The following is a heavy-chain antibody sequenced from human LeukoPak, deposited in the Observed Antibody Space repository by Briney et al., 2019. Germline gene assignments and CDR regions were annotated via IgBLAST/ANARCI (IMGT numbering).Heavy chain of an antibody. CDR1: GFTLSSYW. J-gene: IGHJ4*02. V-gene: IGHV3-74*01. CDR2: INSDGSST. CDR3: ARDRRDFWSGYSFGY. D-gene: IGHD3-3*01. Sequence: PGGSLRLSCAASGFTLSSYWMHWVRQAPGKGLVWVSRINSDGSSTSYADSVKGRFTISRDNAKNTLYLQMNSLRAEDTAVYYCARDRRDFWSGYSFGYWGQGTLVTVSS.